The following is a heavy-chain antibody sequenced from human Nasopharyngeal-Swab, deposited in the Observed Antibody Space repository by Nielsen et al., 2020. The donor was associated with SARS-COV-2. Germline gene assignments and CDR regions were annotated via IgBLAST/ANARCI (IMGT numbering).Heavy chain of an antibody. D-gene: IGHD3-3*01. J-gene: IGHJ3*02. CDR2: INPSGGST. V-gene: IGHV1-46*01. Sequence: WVRQAPGQGLEWMGIINPSGGSTSYAQKFQGRVTMTRDTSTSTVYMELSSLRSEDTAVYYCARDYDFWSGYYTEGAFDIWGQGTMVTVSS. CDR3: ARDYDFWSGYYTEGAFDI.